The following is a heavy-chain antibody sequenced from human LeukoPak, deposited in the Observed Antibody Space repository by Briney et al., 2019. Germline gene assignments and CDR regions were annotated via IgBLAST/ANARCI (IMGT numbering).Heavy chain of an antibody. D-gene: IGHD3-22*01. Sequence: ASVKVSCKASGYTFTSYGISWVRQAPGQGLEWMGWISAYNGNTNYAQKLQGRVTMTTDTSTSTAYMGLRSLRSDDTAVYYCARGPDSSGYYEGENDYWGQGTLVTVSS. J-gene: IGHJ4*02. CDR1: GYTFTSYG. V-gene: IGHV1-18*01. CDR2: ISAYNGNT. CDR3: ARGPDSSGYYEGENDY.